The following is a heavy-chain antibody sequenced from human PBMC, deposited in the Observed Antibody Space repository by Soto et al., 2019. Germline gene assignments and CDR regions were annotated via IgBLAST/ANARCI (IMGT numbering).Heavy chain of an antibody. D-gene: IGHD3-10*01. CDR3: ARNLRGSGSYYNWRDYFDY. CDR1: GGSFSGYY. CDR2: INHSGST. V-gene: IGHV4-34*01. J-gene: IGHJ4*02. Sequence: QVQLQQWGAGLLKPSETLSLTCAVYGGSFSGYYWSWIRQPPGKGLEWIGEINHSGSTNYNPSLKSRVTISVDTSKNQFSLKLSSVTAADTAVYYCARNLRGSGSYYNWRDYFDYWGQGTLVTVSS.